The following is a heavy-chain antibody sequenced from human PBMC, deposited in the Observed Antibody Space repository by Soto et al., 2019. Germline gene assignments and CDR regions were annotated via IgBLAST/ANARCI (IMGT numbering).Heavy chain of an antibody. CDR1: GFTFSSYG. V-gene: IGHV3-30*18. J-gene: IGHJ6*02. Sequence: GGSLRLSCAASGFTFSSYGMHWVRQAPGKGLEWVAVISYDGSNKYYADSVKGRFTISRDNSKNTLYLQMNSLRAEDTAVYYCAKDLTYYYDSSGPLYYYYYGMDVWGQGTTVTVSS. CDR3: AKDLTYYYDSSGPLYYYYYGMDV. CDR2: ISYDGSNK. D-gene: IGHD3-22*01.